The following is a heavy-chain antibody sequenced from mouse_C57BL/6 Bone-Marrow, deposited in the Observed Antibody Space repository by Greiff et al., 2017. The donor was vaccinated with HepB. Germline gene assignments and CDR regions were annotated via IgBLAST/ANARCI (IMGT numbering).Heavy chain of an antibody. CDR1: GYTFTDYE. CDR3: TRGITTVVEDYFDY. D-gene: IGHD1-1*01. J-gene: IGHJ2*01. V-gene: IGHV1-15*01. CDR2: IDPETGGT. Sequence: VQLQQSGAELVRPGASVTLSCKASGYTFTDYEMHWVKQTPVHGLEWIGAIDPETGGTAYNQKFKGKAILTADKATSTAYMELRSLTAEDSAVYYCTRGITTVVEDYFDYWGQGTTLTVSS.